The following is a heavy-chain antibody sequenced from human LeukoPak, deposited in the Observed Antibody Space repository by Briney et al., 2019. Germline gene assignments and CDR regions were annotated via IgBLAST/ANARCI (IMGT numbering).Heavy chain of an antibody. Sequence: PGGSLRLSCAASVFTVSSNYVSWVRQAPGKGLECVSFIYSGGTPYYADSVKGRFTISRDNSKNKLYLQMNNLRAEDTAVYYCGKDGGITMVRGVIRGGIDYWGQGTLVTVSS. CDR1: VFTVSSNY. CDR3: GKDGGITMVRGVIRGGIDY. D-gene: IGHD3-10*01. J-gene: IGHJ4*02. CDR2: IYSGGTP. V-gene: IGHV3-53*01.